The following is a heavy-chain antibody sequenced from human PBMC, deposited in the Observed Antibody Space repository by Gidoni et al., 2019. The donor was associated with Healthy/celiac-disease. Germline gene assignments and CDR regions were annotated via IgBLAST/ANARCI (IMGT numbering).Heavy chain of an antibody. D-gene: IGHD3-16*01. J-gene: IGHJ6*03. V-gene: IGHV3-21*01. CDR1: GFTFSSYS. Sequence: EVQLVESGGGLVKPGGSLRLYCAASGFTFSSYSMNWVRQAPGKGLEWVSSISSSSSYIYYADSVKGRFTISRDNAKNSLYLQMNSLRAEDTAVYYCARSLEMGGYYYMDVWGKGTTVTVSS. CDR2: ISSSSSYI. CDR3: ARSLEMGGYYYMDV.